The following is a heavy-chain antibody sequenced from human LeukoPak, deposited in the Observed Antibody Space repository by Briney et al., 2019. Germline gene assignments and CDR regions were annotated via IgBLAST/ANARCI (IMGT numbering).Heavy chain of an antibody. CDR2: ISSSSSYI. J-gene: IGHJ6*02. V-gene: IGHV3-21*01. CDR1: EFTFDSYA. D-gene: IGHD3-22*01. CDR3: ARGVGEYDSSGYYSMRVFYYGMDV. Sequence: NPGTSLRLSCAASEFTFDSYAMHWVRQAPGKGLEWVSSISSSSSYIYYADSVKGRFTISRDNAKNSLYLQMNSLRAEDTAVYYCARGVGEYDSSGYYSMRVFYYGMDVWGQGTMVTVSS.